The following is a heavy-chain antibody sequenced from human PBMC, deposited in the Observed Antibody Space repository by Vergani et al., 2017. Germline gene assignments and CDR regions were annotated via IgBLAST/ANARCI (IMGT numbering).Heavy chain of an antibody. Sequence: QVQLVESGGGVVQPGRSLRLSCAASGFTFNQYGIHWVRQAPSKGLEWVAVTWYDGNNKQYADSVKGRFTISGDNSKSTMYLQMNSLRDEDTGVYYCARDLRLLYNRFDPWGQGTLVTVSS. D-gene: IGHD1-14*01. CDR2: TWYDGNNK. CDR3: ARDLRLLYNRFDP. CDR1: GFTFNQYG. J-gene: IGHJ5*02. V-gene: IGHV3-33*01.